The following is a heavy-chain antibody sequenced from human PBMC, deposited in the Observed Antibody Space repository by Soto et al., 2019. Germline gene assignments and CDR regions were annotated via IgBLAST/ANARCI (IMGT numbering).Heavy chain of an antibody. D-gene: IGHD1-1*01. CDR3: ARALATKDFFDY. Sequence: LSLTCTVSGGSISSGGYYWSWIRQHPGKGLEWIGYIYYSGTTHYNPSLKSRVSISVDTSKNQFSLKLSSVTAADTAVYYCARALATKDFFDYWGQGILVTVSS. J-gene: IGHJ4*02. V-gene: IGHV4-31*03. CDR2: IYYSGTT. CDR1: GGSISSGGYY.